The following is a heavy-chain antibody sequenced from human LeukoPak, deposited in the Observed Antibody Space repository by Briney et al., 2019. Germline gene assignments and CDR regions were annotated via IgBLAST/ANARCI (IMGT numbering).Heavy chain of an antibody. Sequence: GGSLRLSCAASGITLSNYWIHWVRQAPGKGLVWVSRISYDGHNTNYADSVKGRFTISRDNAKNSLYLQMNSLRAEDTAVYYCARDQDYGDFDSDYWGQGTLVTVSS. V-gene: IGHV3-74*01. J-gene: IGHJ4*02. D-gene: IGHD4-17*01. CDR3: ARDQDYGDFDSDY. CDR2: ISYDGHNT. CDR1: GITLSNYW.